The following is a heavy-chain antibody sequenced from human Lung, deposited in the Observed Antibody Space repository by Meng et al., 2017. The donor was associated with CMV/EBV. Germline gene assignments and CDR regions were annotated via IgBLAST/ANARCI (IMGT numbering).Heavy chain of an antibody. CDR2: IIPIFGKA. V-gene: IGHV1-69*05. J-gene: IGHJ4*02. CDR1: GGTFSSYA. D-gene: IGHD3-10*01. CDR3: ATYYYGSGSHGGD. Sequence: KASGGTFSSYAISWVRQAPGQGREWMGGIIPIFGKANYAKKFQGRVTITTDESTSTAYMELSSLRSEDTAVYYCATYYYGSGSHGGDWGQGTLVTVSS.